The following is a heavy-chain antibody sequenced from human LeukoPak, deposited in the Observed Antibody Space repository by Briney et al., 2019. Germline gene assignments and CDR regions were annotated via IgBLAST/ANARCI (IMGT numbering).Heavy chain of an antibody. J-gene: IGHJ4*02. CDR2: IYSGGST. D-gene: IGHD3-3*01. CDR3: ARVAYDFWSGKERQFDY. CDR1: GFTVSSNY. Sequence: GGSLRLSCAASGFTVSSNYMSWVRQAPGKGLEWVSVIYSGGSTYYADSVKGRFTISRDNSKNTLYLQMNSLRAEDTAVYYCARVAYDFWSGKERQFDYWGQGTLVTVSS. V-gene: IGHV3-66*01.